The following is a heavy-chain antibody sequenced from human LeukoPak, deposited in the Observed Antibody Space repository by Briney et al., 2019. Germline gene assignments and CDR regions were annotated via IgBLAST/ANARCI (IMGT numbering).Heavy chain of an antibody. CDR1: GFTFSSYA. D-gene: IGHD1-26*01. V-gene: IGHV3-23*01. Sequence: GSLRLSCAASGFTFSSYAISWVRQAPGKGLEWVSAITGSGGSTYYADSVQGRFTISRDNSRNTLYLQMNSLRAEDTAVYYCAPWEPRGHYYMDVWGKGTMVTVSS. CDR3: APWEPRGHYYMDV. J-gene: IGHJ6*03. CDR2: ITGSGGST.